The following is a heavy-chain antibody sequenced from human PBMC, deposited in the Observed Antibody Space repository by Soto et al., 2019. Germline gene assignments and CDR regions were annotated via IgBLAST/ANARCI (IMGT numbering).Heavy chain of an antibody. CDR1: GGSISSYY. D-gene: IGHD1-1*01. CDR2: IYYSGST. V-gene: IGHV4-59*01. CDR3: ARSGELESKLDYYYYGMDV. Sequence: SETLSLTCTVSGGSISSYYWSWIRQPPGKGLEWIGYIYYSGSTNYNPSLKSRVTIPVDTSKNQFSLRLSSVTAADTAVYYCARSGELESKLDYYYYGMDVWGQGTTVTVSS. J-gene: IGHJ6*02.